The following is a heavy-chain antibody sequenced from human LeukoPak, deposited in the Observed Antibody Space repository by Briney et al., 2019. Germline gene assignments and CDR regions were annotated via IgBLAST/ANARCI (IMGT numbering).Heavy chain of an antibody. CDR2: INAGNRDT. CDR3: ARGRIDGYYDPSGYYAPVPYFDF. Sequence: GASVKVSCKTSGYTFTSYAIHWVRQAPGQRLEWMGWINAGNRDTKYSQKFQGRVTITRDTSANTAYMDLSSLRSEDTAMYYCARGRIDGYYDPSGYYAPVPYFDFWGQGTLVTVSS. CDR1: GYTFTSYA. V-gene: IGHV1-3*01. J-gene: IGHJ4*02. D-gene: IGHD3-22*01.